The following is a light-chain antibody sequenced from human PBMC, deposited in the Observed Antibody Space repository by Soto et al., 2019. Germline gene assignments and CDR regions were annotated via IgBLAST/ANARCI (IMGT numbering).Light chain of an antibody. Sequence: EIVMTQSPATLSVSPGERATLSCRASQSVSSIYLAWYQQKPGQAPRLLIYGASSRATGIPDRFSGSGSGTDFTLTISRLEPEDFAVYYCQQYGSSRWTFGQGTKVDIK. CDR3: QQYGSSRWT. J-gene: IGKJ1*01. CDR2: GAS. V-gene: IGKV3-20*01. CDR1: QSVSSIY.